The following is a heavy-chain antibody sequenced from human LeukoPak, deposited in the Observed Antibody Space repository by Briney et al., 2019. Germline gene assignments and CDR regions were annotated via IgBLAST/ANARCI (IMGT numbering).Heavy chain of an antibody. CDR2: INTDGKAT. CDR1: GFTFSNYW. Sequence: GGSLRLSCAASGFTFSNYWMHWVRQAPGKGLLWVARINTDGKATTYADSVKGRFTISRDNSKNTLSLQMNSLRAEDTAVYYCVKGSSSWYYFDYWGQGTLVTVSS. D-gene: IGHD6-13*01. CDR3: VKGSSSWYYFDY. J-gene: IGHJ4*02. V-gene: IGHV3-74*01.